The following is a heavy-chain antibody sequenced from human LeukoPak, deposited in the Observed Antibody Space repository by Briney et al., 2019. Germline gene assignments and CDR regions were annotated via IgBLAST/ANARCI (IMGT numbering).Heavy chain of an antibody. V-gene: IGHV1-8*02. D-gene: IGHD3-9*01. CDR2: MNPNSGNT. J-gene: IGHJ5*02. CDR3: ARGGILRYFDWLLPSNWFDP. CDR1: GYTFTSYG. Sequence: ASVKVSCKASGYTFTSYGISWVRQAPGQGLEWMGWMNPNSGNTGYAQKFQGRVTMTRNTSISTAYMELSSLRSEDTAVYYCARGGILRYFDWLLPSNWFDPWAREPWSPSPQ.